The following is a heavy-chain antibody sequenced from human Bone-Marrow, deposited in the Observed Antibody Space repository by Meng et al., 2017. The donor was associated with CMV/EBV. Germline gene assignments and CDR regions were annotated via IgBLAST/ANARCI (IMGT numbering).Heavy chain of an antibody. CDR1: GGTFSSYA. J-gene: IGHJ4*02. V-gene: IGHV1-69*12. CDR2: IIPIFGTA. CDR3: ARVRTEGTNIEDGSGFDC. D-gene: IGHD1-7*01. Sequence: QVQRVQSGAEVKKPGSSVKVSCKASGGTFSSYAISWVRQAPGQGLEWMGGIIPIFGTANYAQKFQGRVTITADEGTSTAYMEMSSLRSEDTAVYYCARVRTEGTNIEDGSGFDCWGQGTLVTVSS.